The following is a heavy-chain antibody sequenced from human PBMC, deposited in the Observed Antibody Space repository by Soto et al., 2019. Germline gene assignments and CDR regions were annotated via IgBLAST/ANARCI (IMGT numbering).Heavy chain of an antibody. D-gene: IGHD1-7*01. CDR1: GFTFSSYG. Sequence: PGGSLRLSCAASGFTFSSYGMHWVRQAPGKGLEWVAVISYDGSNKYYADSVKGRFTISRDNSKNTLYLQMNSLRAEDTAVYYCAKVDITGTTELDYRGQGTLVTVS. V-gene: IGHV3-30*18. J-gene: IGHJ4*02. CDR2: ISYDGSNK. CDR3: AKVDITGTTELDY.